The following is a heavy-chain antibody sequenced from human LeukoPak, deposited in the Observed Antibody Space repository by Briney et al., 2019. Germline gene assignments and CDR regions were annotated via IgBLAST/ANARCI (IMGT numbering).Heavy chain of an antibody. CDR1: GFTFSSYG. J-gene: IGHJ4*02. D-gene: IGHD3-10*01. V-gene: IGHV3-30*02. Sequence: GGSLRLSCAASGFTFSSYGMHWVRQAPGKGLEWGAFIRYDGSNGYYADSVKGRFTISRDNSKNTLYLQMNSLRAEDTAVYYCAKGPGVVRGVKSPTFDYWGQGTLVTVSS. CDR2: IRYDGSNG. CDR3: AKGPGVVRGVKSPTFDY.